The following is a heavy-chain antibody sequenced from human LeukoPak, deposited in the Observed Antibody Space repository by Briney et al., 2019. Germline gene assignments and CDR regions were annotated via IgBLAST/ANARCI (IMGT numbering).Heavy chain of an antibody. CDR2: ISYDGSNK. D-gene: IGHD3-3*01. CDR1: TFTFDSFP. Sequence: PGGSLRLSCAASTFTFDSFPMHWVRQPPGKGLEWVAIISYDGSNKYYADSVRGRFTISRDNAKNSLYLQMNSLRAEDTALYYCAKAPTFTIFGAHFDYWGQGTLVTVSS. CDR3: AKAPTFTIFGAHFDY. J-gene: IGHJ4*02. V-gene: IGHV3-30-3*01.